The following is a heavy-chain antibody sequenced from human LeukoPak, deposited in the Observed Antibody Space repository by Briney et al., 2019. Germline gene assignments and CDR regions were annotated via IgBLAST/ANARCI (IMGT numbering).Heavy chain of an antibody. CDR1: GGSNSNGGYY. D-gene: IGHD3-16*01. Sequence: SETQSLTCTVSGGSNSNGGYYWSWVHQHRGRGVERNGYIYYSGSTYYNPSLKSRVTISVDTSKNQFSLKLSSVTAADTAVYYCARVRYDYVWGSYPVDYWGQGTLVTVSS. J-gene: IGHJ4*02. CDR2: IYYSGST. CDR3: ARVRYDYVWGSYPVDY. V-gene: IGHV4-31*03.